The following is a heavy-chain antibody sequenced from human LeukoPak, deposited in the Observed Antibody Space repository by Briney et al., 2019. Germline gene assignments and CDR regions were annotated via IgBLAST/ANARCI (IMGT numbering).Heavy chain of an antibody. CDR3: ARFFEGRDGYYYLDY. J-gene: IGHJ4*02. Sequence: SETLSLTCTVSGGSISSYYWSWIRQPPGKGLEWIGYIYYSGSTNYNPSLKSRVTISADTSKNQFSLKLSSVTAADTAVYYCARFFEGRDGYYYLDYWGQGTLVTVSA. CDR1: GGSISSYY. V-gene: IGHV4-59*01. D-gene: IGHD5-24*01. CDR2: IYYSGST.